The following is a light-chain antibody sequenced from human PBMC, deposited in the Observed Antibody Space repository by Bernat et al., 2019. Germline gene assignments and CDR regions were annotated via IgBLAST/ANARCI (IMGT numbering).Light chain of an antibody. CDR3: CTYRSSSTLV. J-gene: IGLJ3*02. V-gene: IGLV2-14*03. Sequence: QSALTQPASVSGSPGQSITISCTGTSSDVGGYDYVSWYQQHPGRAPKLMIYDVRDRPSGISNRFSGSKSGDTASLTISGLLAEDEADYYCCTYRSSSTLVFGGGTRLTVL. CDR1: SSDVGGYDY. CDR2: DVR.